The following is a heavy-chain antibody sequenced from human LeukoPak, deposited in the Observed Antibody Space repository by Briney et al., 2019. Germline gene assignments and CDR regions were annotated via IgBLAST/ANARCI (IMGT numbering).Heavy chain of an antibody. D-gene: IGHD2-15*01. CDR2: INSDGSVT. Sequence: GGSLRLSCAASGFTFSSYAMSWVRQTPGKGLVWVSRINSDGSVTIYADSVKGRFTISRDNAKNTVYLLINSLRADDTAVYYCARDRYYSADYWGRGTLVTVSS. V-gene: IGHV3-74*01. CDR1: GFTFSSYA. J-gene: IGHJ4*02. CDR3: ARDRYYSADY.